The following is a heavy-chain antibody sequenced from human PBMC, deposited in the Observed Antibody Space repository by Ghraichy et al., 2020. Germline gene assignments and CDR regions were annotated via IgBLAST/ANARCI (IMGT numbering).Heavy chain of an antibody. D-gene: IGHD3-9*01. J-gene: IGHJ5*02. CDR2: ISGSGGST. V-gene: IGHV3-23*01. CDR3: AKDPSRDILTGHGGGWFDP. Sequence: GGSLRLSCAASGFTFSSYAMSWVRQAPGKGLEWVSAISGSGGSTYYADSVKGRFTISRDNSKNTLYLQMNSLRAEDTAVYYCAKDPSRDILTGHGGGWFDPWGQGTLVTVSS. CDR1: GFTFSSYA.